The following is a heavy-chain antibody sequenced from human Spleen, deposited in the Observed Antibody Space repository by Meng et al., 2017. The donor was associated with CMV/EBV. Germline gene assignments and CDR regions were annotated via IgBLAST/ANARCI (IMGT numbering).Heavy chain of an antibody. CDR3: AKGRDGHFDY. Sequence: LSCAASGFTFSSYGMHWVRQAPGKGLEWVAVIWYDGSNKYYADSVKGRFTISRDNSKNTLSLQMNSLRAEDTAVYYCAKGRDGHFDYWGQGALVTVSS. V-gene: IGHV3-33*06. CDR1: GFTFSSYG. D-gene: IGHD5-24*01. J-gene: IGHJ4*02. CDR2: IWYDGSNK.